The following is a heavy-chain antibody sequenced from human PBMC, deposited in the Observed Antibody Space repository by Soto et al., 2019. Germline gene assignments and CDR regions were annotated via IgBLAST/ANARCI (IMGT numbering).Heavy chain of an antibody. CDR2: ISYDGSNK. V-gene: IGHV3-30*18. D-gene: IGHD3-22*01. Sequence: GGSLRLSCAASGFTFSSYGMHWVRQAPGKGLERVAVISYDGSNKYYADSVKGRFTISRDNSKNTLYLQMNSLRAEDTAVYYCAKVNYYSDSSGYYRGYEFEYWGQRSLVTVAS. J-gene: IGHJ4*02. CDR3: AKVNYYSDSSGYYRGYEFEY. CDR1: GFTFSSYG.